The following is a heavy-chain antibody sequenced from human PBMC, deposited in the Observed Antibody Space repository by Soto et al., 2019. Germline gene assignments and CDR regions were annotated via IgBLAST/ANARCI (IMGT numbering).Heavy chain of an antibody. Sequence: QVQLMQSRPEVKTPGASVKLSCKASGYTFSSYVITWVRQAPGQGLEGMGWISPFNYNTNYAQKFQGRVTMTTDTSTNTAYMELRSLRSDDTAVYYCARGGRRLGWFDPWGQGTLVTVSS. V-gene: IGHV1-18*01. CDR1: GYTFSSYV. CDR2: ISPFNYNT. J-gene: IGHJ5*02. CDR3: ARGGRRLGWFDP. D-gene: IGHD6-25*01.